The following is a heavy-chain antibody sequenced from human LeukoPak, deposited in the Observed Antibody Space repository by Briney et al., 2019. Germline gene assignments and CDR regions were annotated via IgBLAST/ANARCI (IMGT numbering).Heavy chain of an antibody. Sequence: ASVKVSCKASGYTFTGYYMHWVRQAPGQGLEWMGWINPNSGGTNYAQKFQGRVTMTRDTSISTAYMELGRLRSDDTAVYYCATSIVVVPAAKYGYAFDIWGQGTMVTVSS. CDR2: INPNSGGT. J-gene: IGHJ3*02. CDR1: GYTFTGYY. CDR3: ATSIVVVPAAKYGYAFDI. D-gene: IGHD2-2*01. V-gene: IGHV1-2*02.